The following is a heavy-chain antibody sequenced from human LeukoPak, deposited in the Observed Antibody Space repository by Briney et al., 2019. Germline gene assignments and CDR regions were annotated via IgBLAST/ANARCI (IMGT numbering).Heavy chain of an antibody. CDR2: INHSGST. J-gene: IGHJ3*02. CDR3: ARQRDAAFDI. CDR1: GGSFSGYY. Sequence: PSETLSLTCAVYGGSFSGYYWSWIRQPPGKGLEWIGEINHSGSTNYNPSLKSRVTISVDTPKNQFSLKLSSVTAADTAVYYCARQRDAAFDIWGQGTMVTVSS. V-gene: IGHV4-34*01.